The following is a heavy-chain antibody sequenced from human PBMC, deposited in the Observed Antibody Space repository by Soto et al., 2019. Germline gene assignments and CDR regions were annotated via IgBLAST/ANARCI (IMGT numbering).Heavy chain of an antibody. CDR2: ISAGGGNT. J-gene: IGHJ5*02. Sequence: EVQLLESGGGLVQPGGSLRLSCAASGFSFSTYAMSWVRQAPGKGLEWVSGISAGGGNTFYADSVRGRFTISRDNYKTTLYPQITSLRAEDTALYVCVKHSEYQLLSGFDPWGQGTLFTASS. D-gene: IGHD2-2*01. CDR1: GFSFSTYA. V-gene: IGHV3-23*01. CDR3: VKHSEYQLLSGFDP.